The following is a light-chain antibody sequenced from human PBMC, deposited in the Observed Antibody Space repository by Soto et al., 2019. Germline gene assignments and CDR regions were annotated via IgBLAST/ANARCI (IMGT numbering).Light chain of an antibody. CDR3: QQTYRTPLT. Sequence: DIQMTQSPSSLSASVGDRFTITCRASQSISSYLNWYQQKPGKAPKLLIYATSSLQPGVPSRFSGSGSGTDFILTISSLQPEDFASYYCQQTYRTPLTFGAGTTGDIK. CDR2: ATS. V-gene: IGKV1-39*01. CDR1: QSISSY. J-gene: IGKJ4*01.